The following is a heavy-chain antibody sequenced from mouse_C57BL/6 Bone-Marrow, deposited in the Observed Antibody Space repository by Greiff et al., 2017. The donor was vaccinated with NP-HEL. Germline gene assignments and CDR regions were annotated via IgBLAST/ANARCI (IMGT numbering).Heavy chain of an antibody. CDR1: GYTFTSYG. V-gene: IGHV1-58*01. Sequence: EVKLMESGAELVRPGSSVKMSCKTSGYTFTSYGINWVKQRPGQGLEWIGYIYIGNGYTEYNEKFKGKATLTSDTSSSTAYMQLISLTSEDSSIYFCASPYYSNWYAMDYWGQGTSVTVSS. CDR2: IYIGNGYT. J-gene: IGHJ4*01. CDR3: ASPYYSNWYAMDY. D-gene: IGHD2-5*01.